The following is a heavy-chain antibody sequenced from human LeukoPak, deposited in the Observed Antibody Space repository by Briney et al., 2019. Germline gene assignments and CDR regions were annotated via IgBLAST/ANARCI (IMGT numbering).Heavy chain of an antibody. CDR1: GFTFSDYY. V-gene: IGHV3-11*01. CDR3: ARVRYEDDAFDI. D-gene: IGHD1-1*01. J-gene: IGHJ3*02. CDR2: ISSSGSTI. Sequence: GGSLRLSCAASGFTFSDYYMSWIRQAPGKGLEWVSYISSSGSTIYYADSVKGRFTISRDNAKNSLYLQMNSLRVEDTAVYYCARVRYEDDAFDIWGQGTMVTVSS.